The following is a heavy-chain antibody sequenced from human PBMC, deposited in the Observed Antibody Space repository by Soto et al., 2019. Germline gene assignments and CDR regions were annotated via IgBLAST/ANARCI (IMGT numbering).Heavy chain of an antibody. D-gene: IGHD2-2*01. CDR3: ARHPPLLSSASGWFDP. Sequence: SETLSLTCTVSGGSISSSSYYWGWIRQPPGKGLEWIGSIYYSGSTYYNPSLKSRVTISVDTSKNQFSLKLSSLTAADTAVYYCARHPPLLSSASGWFDPWGQGTLVTVSS. J-gene: IGHJ5*02. CDR2: IYYSGST. V-gene: IGHV4-39*01. CDR1: GGSISSSSYY.